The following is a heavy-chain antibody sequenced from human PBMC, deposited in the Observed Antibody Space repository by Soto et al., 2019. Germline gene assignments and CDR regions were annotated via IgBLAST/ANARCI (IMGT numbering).Heavy chain of an antibody. CDR1: GYTFTSYG. J-gene: IGHJ5*02. CDR3: AWDAACSDCKNSGS. V-gene: IGHV1-18*01. Sequence: QVQLVQSGAEVKKPGASVKVSCKASGYTFTSYGISWVRQAPGHGLERMGWISPHSDYTNSAQSLQGRVSMTTDTATGTANLELGNLRSDDTPMYYCAWDAACSDCKNSGSWGQGTLVTVSS. D-gene: IGHD2-15*01. CDR2: ISPHSDYT.